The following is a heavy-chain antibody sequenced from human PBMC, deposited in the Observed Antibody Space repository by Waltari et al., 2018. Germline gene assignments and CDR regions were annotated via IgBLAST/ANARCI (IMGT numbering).Heavy chain of an antibody. Sequence: QVQLQQWGAGLLKPSETLSLTCAVYGGSFSGYYWSWIRQPPGKGLEWIGEINHSGSTNYNPSRKSRVTISVDTSKNQFSLKLSSVTAADTAVYYCARSRGTYYYYYWGQGTLVTVSS. D-gene: IGHD3-10*01. CDR1: GGSFSGYY. CDR2: INHSGST. CDR3: ARSRGTYYYYY. V-gene: IGHV4-34*01. J-gene: IGHJ4*02.